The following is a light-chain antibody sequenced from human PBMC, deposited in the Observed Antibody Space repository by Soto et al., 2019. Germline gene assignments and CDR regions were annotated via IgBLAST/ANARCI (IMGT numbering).Light chain of an antibody. CDR3: AAWDDGLRAVV. V-gene: IGLV1-44*01. Sequence: QAVVTQPTSVSGTPGQRITISCSGSNSNVGSNTVNWYQQLPGAAPKLLMYTDNQRPSRVPDRFSGSKSGTAASLAISGLLSEDEAEYYCAAWDDGLRAVVFGGGTKLTVL. CDR2: TDN. J-gene: IGLJ2*01. CDR1: NSNVGSNT.